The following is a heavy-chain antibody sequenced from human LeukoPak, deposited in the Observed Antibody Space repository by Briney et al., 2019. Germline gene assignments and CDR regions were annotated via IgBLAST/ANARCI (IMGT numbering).Heavy chain of an antibody. CDR1: GYSFTSYG. J-gene: IGHJ5*02. CDR3: ARGPYGDPYNWFDP. CDR2: ISAYNGNT. D-gene: IGHD4-17*01. Sequence: VSVKVSCKASGYSFTSYGISWVRQAPGQGLEWMGWISAYNGNTNYAQKLQGRVTMTTDTYTSTAYMELRSLRSDDTAVYYCARGPYGDPYNWFDPWGQGTLVTVSS. V-gene: IGHV1-18*01.